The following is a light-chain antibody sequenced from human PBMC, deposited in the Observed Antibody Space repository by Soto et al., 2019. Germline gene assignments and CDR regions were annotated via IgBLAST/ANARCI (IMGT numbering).Light chain of an antibody. CDR2: KAS. V-gene: IGKV1-5*03. CDR3: QQSFSVRSWT. J-gene: IGKJ1*01. Sequence: DIPLTQSHPTLSGSVVERVFIXCRPSQTISSWLAWYQQKPGKAPKLLIYKASTLKSGVPSRFSGSGSGTEFTLTISSLQPDDFATYFCQQSFSVRSWTFGQGTKVDI. CDR1: QTISSW.